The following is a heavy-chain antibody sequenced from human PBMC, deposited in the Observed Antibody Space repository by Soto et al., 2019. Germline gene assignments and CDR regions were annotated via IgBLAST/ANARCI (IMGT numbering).Heavy chain of an antibody. CDR1: GYSFTSYW. Sequence: LGESLKISCKGSGYSFTSYWIGWVRQMPGKGLEWMGIIYPGDSDTRYSPSFQGQVTISADKSISTAYLQWSSLKASDTAMYYCARRSMIGVRTNAFDIWGQGTMVTVSS. V-gene: IGHV5-51*01. J-gene: IGHJ3*02. CDR3: ARRSMIGVRTNAFDI. CDR2: IYPGDSDT. D-gene: IGHD3-22*01.